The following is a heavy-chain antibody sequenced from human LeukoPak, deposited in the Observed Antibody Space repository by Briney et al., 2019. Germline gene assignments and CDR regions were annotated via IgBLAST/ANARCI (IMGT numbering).Heavy chain of an antibody. J-gene: IGHJ3*02. V-gene: IGHV3-30*02. Sequence: PGGSLRLSCAASGFTFSSYGMHWVRQAPGKGLEWVAFIRYDGSNKYYADSVKGRFTISRDNSKNTLYLQMNSLRAEDTAVYYYAKGAWYSSSYGAFDIWGQGTMVTVSS. CDR1: GFTFSSYG. D-gene: IGHD6-13*01. CDR3: AKGAWYSSSYGAFDI. CDR2: IRYDGSNK.